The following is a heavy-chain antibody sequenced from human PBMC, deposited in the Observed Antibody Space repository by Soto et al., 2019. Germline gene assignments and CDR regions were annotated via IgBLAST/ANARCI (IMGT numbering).Heavy chain of an antibody. Sequence: QVQLQESGPGLVKPSETLSLTCTVSGGSISSYYWSWIRQPAGKGLEWIGRIYTSGSTNYNPSLKSRVTMSVDTSKNQFSLKLSSVTAADTAVYYCARDSRGVLPAATQNTYYYYGMDVWGQGTTVTVSS. CDR3: ARDSRGVLPAATQNTYYYYGMDV. J-gene: IGHJ6*02. CDR1: GGSISSYY. D-gene: IGHD2-2*01. V-gene: IGHV4-4*07. CDR2: IYTSGST.